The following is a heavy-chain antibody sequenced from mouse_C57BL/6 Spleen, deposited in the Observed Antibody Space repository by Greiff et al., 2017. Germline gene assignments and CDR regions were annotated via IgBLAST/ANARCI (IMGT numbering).Heavy chain of an antibody. Sequence: QVQLQQPGAELVRPGTSVKLSCKASGYTFTSYWMHWVKQRPGQGLEWIGVIDPSDSYTNYNQKFKGKATLTVDTSSSTAYMQLSSLTSEDSAVYYCARMELDYFDYWGQGTTLTVSS. V-gene: IGHV1-59*01. CDR2: IDPSDSYT. D-gene: IGHD4-1*01. CDR1: GYTFTSYW. J-gene: IGHJ2*01. CDR3: ARMELDYFDY.